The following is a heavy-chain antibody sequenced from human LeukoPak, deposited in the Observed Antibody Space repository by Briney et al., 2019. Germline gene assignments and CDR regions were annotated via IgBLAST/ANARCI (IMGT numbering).Heavy chain of an antibody. V-gene: IGHV5-51*01. CDR1: GYKFRTYF. J-gene: IGHJ4*02. CDR3: VRSGLQYRTDWFDY. D-gene: IGHD4-11*01. CDR2: IYPGDSET. Sequence: GESLNISCKGSGYKFRTYFIGWVRQTAREDLEWMGSIYPGDSETRYSPSFEGQVTISADESISIAYLQWSSLKASDTAMYYRVRSGLQYRTDWFDYWGQGSLVTVSS.